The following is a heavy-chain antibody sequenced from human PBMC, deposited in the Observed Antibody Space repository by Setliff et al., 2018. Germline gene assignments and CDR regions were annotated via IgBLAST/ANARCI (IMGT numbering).Heavy chain of an antibody. CDR2: ISSSSDYI. D-gene: IGHD3-22*01. J-gene: IGHJ3*02. V-gene: IGHV3-21*01. CDR1: GFTFSGYN. CDR3: AVLCDISGYYYHDAFDI. Sequence: GGSLRLSCAASGFTFSGYNMNWVRQAPGKGLEWVSSISSSSDYIYYADSVRGRFTISRDNAKSSLYLQMNSLRAEDTAVYYCAVLCDISGYYYHDAFDIWGQGTMVTVSS.